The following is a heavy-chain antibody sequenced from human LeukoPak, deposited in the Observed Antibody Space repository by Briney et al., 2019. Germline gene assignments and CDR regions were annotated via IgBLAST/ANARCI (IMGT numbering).Heavy chain of an antibody. CDR1: GGSINSYY. J-gene: IGHJ3*02. D-gene: IGHD6-19*01. Sequence: SETLSLTCTVSGGSINSYYWSWIRQPPGKGLEWIGYIYYSGSTNYNPSLKSRVTISVDTSKNQFSLKLSSVTAADTAVYYCASDGRIAVAGTGAFDIWGQGTMVTVSS. CDR3: ASDGRIAVAGTGAFDI. CDR2: IYYSGST. V-gene: IGHV4-59*01.